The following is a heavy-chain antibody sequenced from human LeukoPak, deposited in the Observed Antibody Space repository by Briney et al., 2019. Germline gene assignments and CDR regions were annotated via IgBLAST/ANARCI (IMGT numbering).Heavy chain of an antibody. CDR2: INAGNGNT. J-gene: IGHJ4*02. V-gene: IGHV1-3*01. D-gene: IGHD3-10*01. Sequence: ASVKVSCEASGYTFTSYAMHWVRQAPGQRLEWMGWINAGNGNTKYSQKFQGRVTITRDTSASTAYMELSSLRSEDTAVYYCARGMVRGVINPDYWGQGTLVTVSS. CDR1: GYTFTSYA. CDR3: ARGMVRGVINPDY.